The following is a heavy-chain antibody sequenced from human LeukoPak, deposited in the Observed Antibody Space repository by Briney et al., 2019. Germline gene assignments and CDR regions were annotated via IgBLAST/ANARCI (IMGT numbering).Heavy chain of an antibody. J-gene: IGHJ4*02. CDR3: ARDTSSGWYGASDY. CDR2: IIPILGIA. D-gene: IGHD6-19*01. Sequence: GSSVKVSYKASGGTLSSYTISWVRQAHGQGLEWMGRIIPILGIANYAQKFQGRVTITADKSTSTAYMELSSLRSEDTAVYYCARDTSSGWYGASDYWGRGTLVTVSS. CDR1: GGTLSSYT. V-gene: IGHV1-69*04.